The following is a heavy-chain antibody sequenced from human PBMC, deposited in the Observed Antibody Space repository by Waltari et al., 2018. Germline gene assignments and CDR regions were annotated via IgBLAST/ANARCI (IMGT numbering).Heavy chain of an antibody. Sequence: QVQLQQWGAGLLKPSETLSLTCAVYGGSFSGYYWSWIRQPPGKGLEWIGEINHSGSTNYNPSLKSRVTISVDTSKNQFSLKLSSVTAADTAVYYCARGRGMVQGVIARHYYYYYMDVWGKGTTVTVSS. D-gene: IGHD3-10*01. CDR2: INHSGST. V-gene: IGHV4-34*01. J-gene: IGHJ6*03. CDR1: GGSFSGYY. CDR3: ARGRGMVQGVIARHYYYYYMDV.